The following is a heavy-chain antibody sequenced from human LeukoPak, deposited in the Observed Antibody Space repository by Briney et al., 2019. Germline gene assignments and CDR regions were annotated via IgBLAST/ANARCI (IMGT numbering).Heavy chain of an antibody. CDR3: ARAYYDTRGFHYYYYMDV. Sequence: SETLSLTCIVSGYSITIDYWGWIRQPPGKGLEWIGSMYHDGSSHSNPSLRSRLTISIDTSRNQLSLKLNSVTAADTAVYFCARAYYDTRGFHYYYYMDVWGKGATVTVSS. CDR1: GYSITIDY. CDR2: MYHDGSS. D-gene: IGHD3-22*01. V-gene: IGHV4-38-2*02. J-gene: IGHJ6*03.